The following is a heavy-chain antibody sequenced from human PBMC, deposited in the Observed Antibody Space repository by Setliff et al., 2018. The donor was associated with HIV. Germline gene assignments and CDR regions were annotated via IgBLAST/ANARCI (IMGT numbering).Heavy chain of an antibody. D-gene: IGHD3-10*01. CDR3: AQAQTSVSGSYYQYLQH. CDR2: LSGSGGST. Sequence: GGSLRLSCAAPELTFSNYAMTWVRQAPGKGLEWVSSLSGSGGSTYYADSVKGRFTISRDNSKNTLYLRMNSLRAEDTAVYYCAQAQTSVSGSYYQYLQHWGQGTLVTVSS. CDR1: ELTFSNYA. J-gene: IGHJ1*01. V-gene: IGHV3-23*01.